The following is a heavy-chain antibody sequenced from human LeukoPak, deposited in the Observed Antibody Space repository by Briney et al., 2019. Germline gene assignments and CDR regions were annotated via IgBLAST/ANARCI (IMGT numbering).Heavy chain of an antibody. CDR3: ARDREVVGDY. D-gene: IGHD2-15*01. CDR1: GLTFSTYA. J-gene: IGHJ4*02. CDR2: ISGSGDST. V-gene: IGHV3-23*01. Sequence: GGSLRLSCAASGLTFSTYAVNWVRQAPGKGLEWVSTISGSGDSTYYADSVKGRFTISRDNSKNTLYLQMNSLRAEDTAVYYCARDREVVGDYWGQGTLVTVSS.